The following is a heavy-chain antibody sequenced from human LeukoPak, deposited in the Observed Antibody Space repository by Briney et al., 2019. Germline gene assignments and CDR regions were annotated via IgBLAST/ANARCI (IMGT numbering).Heavy chain of an antibody. CDR1: GGPTSNYF. CDR3: ARDPEGHGYYFDY. V-gene: IGHV4-4*07. Sequence: PSETLSLTCTVSGGPTSNYFCTWLCQSAGKGLEWIGRIHTSGSTNYNPSLKSRVSMSVDTSKNQFSLKLSSVTAADTAVYYCARDPEGHGYYFDYWGQGALVTVSS. D-gene: IGHD3-3*01. CDR2: IHTSGST. J-gene: IGHJ4*02.